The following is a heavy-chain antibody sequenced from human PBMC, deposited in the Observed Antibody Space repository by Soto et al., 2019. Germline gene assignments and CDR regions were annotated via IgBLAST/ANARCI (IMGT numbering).Heavy chain of an antibody. J-gene: IGHJ6*02. CDR3: ARGAYCSSTSCYIALRGYYYYGMDV. D-gene: IGHD2-2*02. Sequence: SSETLSLTCAVYGGSFSCYYWSWIRQPPGKGLEWIGEINHSGSTNYNPSLKSRVTISVDTSKNQFSLKLSSVTAADTAVYYCARGAYCSSTSCYIALRGYYYYGMDVWGQGTTVTVSS. V-gene: IGHV4-34*01. CDR2: INHSGST. CDR1: GGSFSCYY.